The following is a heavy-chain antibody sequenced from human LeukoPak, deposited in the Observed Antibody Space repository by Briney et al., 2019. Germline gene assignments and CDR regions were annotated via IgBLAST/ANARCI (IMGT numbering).Heavy chain of an antibody. CDR2: ISAYNGNT. CDR3: ARDGYSSSWFPSPIYYYYYGMDV. Sequence: ASVKVSCKASGGTFSSYAISWVRQAPGQGLEWMGWISAYNGNTNYAQKLQGRVTMTTDTSTSTAYMELRSLRSDDTAVYYCARDGYSSSWFPSPIYYYYYGMDVWGQGTTVTVSS. V-gene: IGHV1-18*01. CDR1: GGTFSSYA. D-gene: IGHD6-13*01. J-gene: IGHJ6*02.